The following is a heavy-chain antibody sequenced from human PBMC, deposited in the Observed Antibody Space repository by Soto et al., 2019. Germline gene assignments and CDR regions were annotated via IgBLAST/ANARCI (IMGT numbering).Heavy chain of an antibody. CDR1: EFTFSSYS. CDR2: ISGRGDDT. V-gene: IGHV3-23*01. Sequence: PRGSPGLSCAASEFTFSSYSMSWVRQAPGKGLEWVSTISGRGDDTYYTDSVKGRFTISRDNSKNTLYVHMNSLRAEDTAVYYCARAQPTYSSSYFDYWGQGTLVTVSS. D-gene: IGHD3-22*01. CDR3: ARAQPTYSSSYFDY. J-gene: IGHJ4*02.